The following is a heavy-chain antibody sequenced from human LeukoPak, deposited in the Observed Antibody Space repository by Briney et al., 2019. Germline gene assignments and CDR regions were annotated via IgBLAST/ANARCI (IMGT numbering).Heavy chain of an antibody. CDR1: GFTSFRFP. J-gene: IGHJ4*02. CDR3: ARGRSLIQLWRTFDY. D-gene: IGHD5-18*01. V-gene: IGHV3-69-1*01. CDR2: IRTDGTI. Sequence: GWSLRLSCEASGFTSFRFPMNWVRQAPGRGLAWVSHIRTDGTITYADSVKGRFTISSDDAKISVYLQMNRLRDEDTAVYYCARGRSLIQLWRTFDYWGQGTLVTVSS.